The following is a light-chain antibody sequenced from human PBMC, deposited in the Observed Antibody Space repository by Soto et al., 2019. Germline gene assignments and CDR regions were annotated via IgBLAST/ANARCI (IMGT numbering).Light chain of an antibody. CDR3: CAYAVTFYV. V-gene: IGLV1-40*01. CDR2: S. Sequence: QSVLTQPPSVSGAPGQRVTISCTGSSSNIGAHYDVSERPSGVPDRFSGSRSGNTASLTTSGLQAEDEADYYCCAYAVTFYVFGTGTKVTVL. J-gene: IGLJ1*01. CDR1: SSNIGAHYD.